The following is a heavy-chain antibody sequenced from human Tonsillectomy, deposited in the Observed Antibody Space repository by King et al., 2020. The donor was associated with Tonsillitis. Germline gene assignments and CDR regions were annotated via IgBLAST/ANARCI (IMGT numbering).Heavy chain of an antibody. V-gene: IGHV3-23*04. J-gene: IGHJ3*02. Sequence: VQLVESGGGLVQPGGSLRLSCAASGFTFSSYAMSWVRQAPGKGLEWVSAISGSGGSTYYADSVKGRFTIPRDNSKNTLYLQMNSLRAEDTAVYYCAKDPGAAAPVDGAFDIWGQGTMVTVSS. D-gene: IGHD2-2*01. CDR2: ISGSGGST. CDR3: AKDPGAAAPVDGAFDI. CDR1: GFTFSSYA.